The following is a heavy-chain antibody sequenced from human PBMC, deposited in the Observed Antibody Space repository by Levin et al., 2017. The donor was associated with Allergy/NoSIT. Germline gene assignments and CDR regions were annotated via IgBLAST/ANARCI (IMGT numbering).Heavy chain of an antibody. Sequence: GGSLRLSCVASGFTFSSDWMHWVRQAPGKGLVWVAQIKSDGSITTFADSVKGRFTISRDNAKHTLNLQMNSLRAEDTAVCYCARGDYWAFDIWGQGTMVTVSS. J-gene: IGHJ3*02. V-gene: IGHV3-74*03. CDR3: ARGDYWAFDI. D-gene: IGHD2/OR15-2a*01. CDR1: GFTFSSDW. CDR2: IKSDGSIT.